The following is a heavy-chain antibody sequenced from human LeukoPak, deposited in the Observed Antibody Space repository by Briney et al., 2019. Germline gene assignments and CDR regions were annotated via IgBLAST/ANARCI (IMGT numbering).Heavy chain of an antibody. V-gene: IGHV1-8*01. CDR2: MNPNSGNT. D-gene: IGHD6-19*01. CDR3: ARTSYSSGWYWYYYYYMDV. Sequence: ASVKASCKASGYTFTSYDINWVRQATGQGLEWMGWMNPNSGNTGYAQKFQGRVTMTRNTSISTAYMELSSLRSEDTAVYYCARTSYSSGWYWYYYYYMDVWGKGTTVTVSS. J-gene: IGHJ6*03. CDR1: GYTFTSYD.